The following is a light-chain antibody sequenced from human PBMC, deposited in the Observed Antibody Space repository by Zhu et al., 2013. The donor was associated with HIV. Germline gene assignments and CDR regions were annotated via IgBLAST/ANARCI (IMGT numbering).Light chain of an antibody. Sequence: DIVMTQSPDSLAVSLGERATINCKSSQSVLYSSNNKNYLAWYQQKPGQPPKLLIYWASTRASGVPDRFSGSGSGTDFTLTISSLQAEDVAIYYCQQYYTTPFTFGGGTKVEIK. V-gene: IGKV4-1*01. J-gene: IGKJ4*01. CDR3: QQYYTTPFT. CDR1: QSVLYSSNNKNY. CDR2: WAS.